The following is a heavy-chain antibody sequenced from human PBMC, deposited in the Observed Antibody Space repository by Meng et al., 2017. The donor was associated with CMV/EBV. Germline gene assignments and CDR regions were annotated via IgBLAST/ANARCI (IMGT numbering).Heavy chain of an antibody. V-gene: IGHV3-23*01. J-gene: IGHJ3*01. D-gene: IGHD3-3*01. CDR3: AKFFSPTFGVVEGHDAFDF. CDR1: RFTFSSYA. CDR2: IRGSGDNNT. Sequence: GESLKISCSASRFTFSSYAMSWVRQAPGKGLEWVSAIRGSGDNNTYYSDSVKGRFTISRDNSKNTLYLQMNSLRADDTAVYYCAKFFSPTFGVVEGHDAFDFWGPGTMVTVSS.